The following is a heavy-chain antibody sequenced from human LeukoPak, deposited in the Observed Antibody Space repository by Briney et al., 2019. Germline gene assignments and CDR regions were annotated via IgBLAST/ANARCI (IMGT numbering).Heavy chain of an antibody. CDR2: IYYSGNT. CDR1: GGSISSGSYY. D-gene: IGHD5-24*01. CDR3: ARLDGWGNDAFDI. Sequence: SQTLSLTCTVSGGSISSGSYYWSWIRQPAGKGLEWSGSIYYSGNTFYNPSLKTRVIISVDTSKNQFSLKLTSVTAADTAVYYCARLDGWGNDAFDIWGQGTMVTVSS. V-gene: IGHV4-61*02. J-gene: IGHJ3*02.